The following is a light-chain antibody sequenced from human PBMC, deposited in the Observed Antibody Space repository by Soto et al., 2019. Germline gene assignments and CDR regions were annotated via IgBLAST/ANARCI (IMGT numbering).Light chain of an antibody. CDR3: CSYAGDYTFV. CDR1: SSDVGGYNY. V-gene: IGLV2-11*01. J-gene: IGLJ1*01. Sequence: QSALSQPRSVSGSPGQSVTLSCTGTSSDVGGYNYVTWYQQYPGKAPKVMIYDVKTRPSGVPDRFSGSKSGNTASLTISGLQAEDEADYYCCSYAGDYTFVFGTGTKLTGL. CDR2: DVK.